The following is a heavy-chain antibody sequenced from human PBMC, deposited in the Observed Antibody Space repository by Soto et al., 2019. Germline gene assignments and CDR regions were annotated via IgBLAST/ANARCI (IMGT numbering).Heavy chain of an antibody. Sequence: XSVKGACKAAGYSFSGYYMHWVRQAPGQGLEWMGWISAYNGNTNYAQKLQGRVTMTTDTSTSTAYMELRSLRSDDTAVYYCAVGGNYDILTGYYGWFDPWGQGTLVTVSS. CDR1: GYSFSGYY. CDR3: AVGGNYDILTGYYGWFDP. J-gene: IGHJ5*02. CDR2: ISAYNGNT. V-gene: IGHV1-18*04. D-gene: IGHD3-9*01.